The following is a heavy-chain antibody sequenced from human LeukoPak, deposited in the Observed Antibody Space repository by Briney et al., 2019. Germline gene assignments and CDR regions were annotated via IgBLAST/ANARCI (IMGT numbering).Heavy chain of an antibody. CDR1: GYSFTNYW. V-gene: IGHV5-51*01. CDR3: GRRSGRFQRDYKFDY. J-gene: IGHJ4*01. CDR2: IYPGDSDT. Sequence: KLGESLKISCKGSGYSFTNYWIAWVRQMPGKGLEWMGIIYPGDSDTRYSPSFQGQVTISADKSISTAYLQWSSLKASDTAMYYCGRRSGRFQRDYKFDYWGQGTLVTVSS. D-gene: IGHD1-26*01.